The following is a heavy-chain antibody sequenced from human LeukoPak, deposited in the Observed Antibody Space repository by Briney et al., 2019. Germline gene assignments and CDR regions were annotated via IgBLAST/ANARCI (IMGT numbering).Heavy chain of an antibody. CDR3: ASYCSTTSCPFDY. Sequence: SETLSLTCTVSGGSISTYYWSWIRQPPGEGLEWIGYVYYSGSTNYNPSLKSRATISLDTSKNQFSLRLTSVTAADAAVYYCASYCSTTSCPFDYWGQGTLVTVSS. D-gene: IGHD2-2*01. CDR2: VYYSGST. CDR1: GGSISTYY. J-gene: IGHJ4*02. V-gene: IGHV4-59*12.